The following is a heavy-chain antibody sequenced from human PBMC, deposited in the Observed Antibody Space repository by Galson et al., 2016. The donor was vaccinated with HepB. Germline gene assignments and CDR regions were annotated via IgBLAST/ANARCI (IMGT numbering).Heavy chain of an antibody. Sequence: SVKVSCKASGYTFNDYGINWVRQAPGQGLEWMGWISTYNGDTNCAQNLQGRVTMTTDTSTRTVSMELGSLRSDDTAVYYCARGGDYAEISDYWGQGTLVTVSS. D-gene: IGHD4-17*01. CDR2: ISTYNGDT. J-gene: IGHJ4*02. CDR3: ARGGDYAEISDY. V-gene: IGHV1-18*01. CDR1: GYTFNDYG.